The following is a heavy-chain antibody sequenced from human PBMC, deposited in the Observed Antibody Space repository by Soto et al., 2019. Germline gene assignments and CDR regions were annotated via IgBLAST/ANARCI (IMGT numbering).Heavy chain of an antibody. V-gene: IGHV3-21*01. CDR3: ARAYFYDDSGNYYLDY. D-gene: IGHD3-22*01. CDR2: ITSSYTYI. Sequence: PGGSLRLSCEVSGFTFSDYTLAWVRQAPGKGLEWVSSITSSYTYIYYADSVKGRFTISRDNAKDSLYLQMDSLRAEDTAVYYCARAYFYDDSGNYYLDYWGQGALVTVYS. CDR1: GFTFSDYT. J-gene: IGHJ4*02.